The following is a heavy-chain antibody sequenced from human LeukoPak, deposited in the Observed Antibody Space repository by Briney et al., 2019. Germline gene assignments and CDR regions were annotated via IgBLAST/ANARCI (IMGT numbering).Heavy chain of an antibody. Sequence: PGGSLRLSCAASGFTFSNYEMNWVRQAPGKGLEWVSYISSSGNTIYYADSVKRRFTISRDNAENSLYLQMNSLRAEDTAVYYCARGEAGHSYGPYHYCGQGSLVTVSS. CDR2: ISSSGNTI. CDR1: GFTFSNYE. CDR3: ARGEAGHSYGPYHY. J-gene: IGHJ4*02. D-gene: IGHD5-18*01. V-gene: IGHV3-48*03.